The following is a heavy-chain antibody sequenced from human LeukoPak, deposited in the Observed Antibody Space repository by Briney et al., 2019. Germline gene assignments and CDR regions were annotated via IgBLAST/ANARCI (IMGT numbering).Heavy chain of an antibody. J-gene: IGHJ4*02. Sequence: GGSLRLSCAASGFTVSSNYMSWVRQAPGKGLEWVSVIYSGGSTYYADSVKGRFTFSRDNSKNTLYLQMNSLRAEDTAVYYCARDRIAVAGTYFDSWGQGTLVTVSS. CDR2: IYSGGST. CDR3: ARDRIAVAGTYFDS. CDR1: GFTVSSNY. D-gene: IGHD6-19*01. V-gene: IGHV3-66*01.